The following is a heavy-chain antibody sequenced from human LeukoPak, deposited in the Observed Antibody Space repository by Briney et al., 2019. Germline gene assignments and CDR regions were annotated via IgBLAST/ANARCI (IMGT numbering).Heavy chain of an antibody. CDR2: IDYDSSHI. CDR1: GFTFSNSA. CDR3: ARGIDNYYYYMDV. V-gene: IGHV3-21*01. J-gene: IGHJ6*03. Sequence: PGGSLRLSCAASGFTFSNSAMNWVRQVPGKGLEWVSSIDYDSSHIYYAASVRGRFTISRDNARNSVYLQMNSLRAEGTAVYYCARGIDNYYYYMDVWGKGTTVTVSS.